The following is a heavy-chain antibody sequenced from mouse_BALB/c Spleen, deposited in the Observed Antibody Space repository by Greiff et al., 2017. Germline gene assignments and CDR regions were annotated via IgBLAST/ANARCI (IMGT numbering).Heavy chain of an antibody. D-gene: IGHD2-1*01. Sequence: QVQLKESGAELMKPGASVKISCKATGYTFSSYWIEWVKQRPGHGLEWIGEILPGSGSTNYNEKFKGKATFTADTSSNTAYMQLSSLTSEDSAVYYCARWGYGNYFYYFDYWGQGTTLTVSS. CDR2: ILPGSGST. CDR3: ARWGYGNYFYYFDY. J-gene: IGHJ2*01. CDR1: GYTFSSYW. V-gene: IGHV1-9*01.